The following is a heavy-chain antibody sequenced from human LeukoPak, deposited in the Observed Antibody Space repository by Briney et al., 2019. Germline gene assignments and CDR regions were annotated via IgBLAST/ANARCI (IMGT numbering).Heavy chain of an antibody. J-gene: IGHJ4*02. V-gene: IGHV3-23*01. CDR1: GFTVSSNY. CDR2: IRGSDTGT. D-gene: IGHD4-11*01. CDR3: TKLTDRVTTEDY. Sequence: GGSLRLSCAASGFTVSSNYMSWVRQAPGKGLEWVSAIRGSDTGTYYADSVKGRFTISRDNSKNTLYLQLNSLRAEDTAVNYCTKLTDRVTTEDYWGQGTLVTVSS.